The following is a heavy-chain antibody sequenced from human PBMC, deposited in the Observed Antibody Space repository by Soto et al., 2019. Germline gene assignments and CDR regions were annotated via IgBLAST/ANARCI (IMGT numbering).Heavy chain of an antibody. V-gene: IGHV4-39*01. Sequence: QLQLQESGPGLVKPSETLSLTCNASGGSITSSGSAWGWIRQSPGKGLEWIGTIDYSGNSYYIPSLKSRITISVDTSKNQISLKLSSVTAAETAVYYCARHIHNQGFEYYFHSWGQGTLVTVSS. CDR1: GGSITSSGSA. D-gene: IGHD1-1*01. J-gene: IGHJ4*02. CDR3: ARHIHNQGFEYYFHS. CDR2: IDYSGNS.